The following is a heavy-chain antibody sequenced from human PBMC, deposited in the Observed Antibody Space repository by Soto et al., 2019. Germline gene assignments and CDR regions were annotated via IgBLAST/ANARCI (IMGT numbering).Heavy chain of an antibody. CDR1: GGTFSSYA. Sequence: SVKVSCKASGGTFSSYAISWVRQAPGQGLEWMGGIIPIFGTANYAQRFQGRVTITADESTSTAYMELSSLRSEDTAVYYCARDPWGRSTFFNYWGQGTLVTVSS. V-gene: IGHV1-69*13. D-gene: IGHD3-16*01. CDR2: IIPIFGTA. CDR3: ARDPWGRSTFFNY. J-gene: IGHJ4*02.